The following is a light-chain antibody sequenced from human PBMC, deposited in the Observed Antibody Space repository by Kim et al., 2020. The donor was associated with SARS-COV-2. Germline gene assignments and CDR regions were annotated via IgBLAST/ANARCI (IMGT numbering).Light chain of an antibody. CDR2: VGAAGPVG. CDR3: GSDHGSGNNFVYV. V-gene: IGLV9-49*01. J-gene: IGLJ1*01. Sequence: STLTRYYHTNNIDWYQQSPGSGPRFVMRVGAAGPVGSSGYAIPDRFSVSASALNRYLTIKNIKEEDEGDYHCGSDHGSGNNFVYVFGSGTKVTVL. CDR1: RYYHTNN.